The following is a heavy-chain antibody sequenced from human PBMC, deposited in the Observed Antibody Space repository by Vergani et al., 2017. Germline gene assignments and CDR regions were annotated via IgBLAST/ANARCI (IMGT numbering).Heavy chain of an antibody. Sequence: QVQLVESGGGVVQPGRSLRLSCAASGFTFSSYAMHWVRQAPGKGLEWVAVISYDGSNKYYADSVKGRFTISRDNSKTTLYLQMNSLRAEDTAVYYCARAEDIAIAVAGNYFDYWGQGTLVTVSS. CDR2: ISYDGSNK. J-gene: IGHJ4*02. CDR3: ARAEDIAIAVAGNYFDY. CDR1: GFTFSSYA. D-gene: IGHD6-19*01. V-gene: IGHV3-30*01.